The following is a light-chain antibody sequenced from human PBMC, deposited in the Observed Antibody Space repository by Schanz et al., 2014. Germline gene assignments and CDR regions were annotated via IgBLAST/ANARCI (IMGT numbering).Light chain of an antibody. CDR2: AAS. Sequence: IQLTQSPSSLSASVGDRVTISCRASEDITVFLAWYQQRPGQAPKLLIYAASILQSGVPSRFSGSGSGTEFTLTISSLQPDDFATYSCQQYNTYWTFGQGTKVEIK. CDR3: QQYNTYWT. V-gene: IGKV1-5*01. J-gene: IGKJ1*01. CDR1: EDITVF.